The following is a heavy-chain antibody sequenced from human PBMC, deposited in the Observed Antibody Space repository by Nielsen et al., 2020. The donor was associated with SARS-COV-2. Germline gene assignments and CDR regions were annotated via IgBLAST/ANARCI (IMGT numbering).Heavy chain of an antibody. Sequence: GESLKISCTASGYSFTSYWIVWLRQMPGKGLEWMGIIYPGDSDTTYSPSFQGQVTISADKSINTAYLQWSTLKASDTAMYYCARRMDYYYGLDVWGQGTTVTVSS. V-gene: IGHV5-51*01. D-gene: IGHD5-24*01. CDR2: IYPGDSDT. CDR3: ARRMDYYYGLDV. J-gene: IGHJ6*02. CDR1: GYSFTSYW.